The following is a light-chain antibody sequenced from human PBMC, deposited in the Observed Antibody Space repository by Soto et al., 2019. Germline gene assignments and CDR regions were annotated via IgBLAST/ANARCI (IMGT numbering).Light chain of an antibody. Sequence: QSALTQPASVSGSPGQSITISCTGTSSDVGSYNLVSWYQQHPGKAPKLMIYEGSKRPSGVSNRFSGSKFGNTGSLTISGLQAEDEADYYCCSYAGSSTFVVFGGGTKLTVL. J-gene: IGLJ2*01. V-gene: IGLV2-23*03. CDR1: SSDVGSYNL. CDR2: EGS. CDR3: CSYAGSSTFVV.